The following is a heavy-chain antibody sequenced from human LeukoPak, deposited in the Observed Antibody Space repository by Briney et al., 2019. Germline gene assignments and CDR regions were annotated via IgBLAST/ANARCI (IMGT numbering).Heavy chain of an antibody. V-gene: IGHV3-48*03. Sequence: GGSLRLSCAASGFTFSSYEMNWVRQAPGKGLEWVSYISSSGSTIYYADSVKGRFTISRDNAKNSLYLQMNSLRAEDTAVYYCARDPRGSGSYSSYFDYWGQGTLVTVSS. CDR2: ISSSGSTI. J-gene: IGHJ4*02. CDR1: GFTFSSYE. D-gene: IGHD1-26*01. CDR3: ARDPRGSGSYSSYFDY.